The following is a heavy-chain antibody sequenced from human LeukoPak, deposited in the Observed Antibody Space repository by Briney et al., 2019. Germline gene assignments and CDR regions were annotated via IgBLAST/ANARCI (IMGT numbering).Heavy chain of an antibody. CDR2: IYYSGTT. J-gene: IGHJ6*02. V-gene: IGHV4-39*01. Sequence: PSETLSLTCTVSGGSISSSSYYWGWIRQPPGKGLDWIGSIYYSGTTYYNPSLKSRVTISVDTSKNQFSLRLTSVTAADTAVYYCARRYYGMDVWGQGTTVTVSS. CDR1: GGSISSSSYY. CDR3: ARRYYGMDV.